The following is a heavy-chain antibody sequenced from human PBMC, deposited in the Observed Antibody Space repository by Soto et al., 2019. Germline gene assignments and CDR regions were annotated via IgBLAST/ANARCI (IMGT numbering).Heavy chain of an antibody. J-gene: IGHJ4*02. Sequence: EVQLLESGGGLVQPGGSLRLSCAASGFTFSSYVMSWVRQAPGKGLEWVSAVSGSGGSTYYADSVKGRFTISRDNSKNTLYLQMNSLRAEDTAVYYCAKVEKSSSWYWTYWGQGTLVTVSS. V-gene: IGHV3-23*01. CDR1: GFTFSSYV. D-gene: IGHD6-13*01. CDR2: VSGSGGST. CDR3: AKVEKSSSWYWTY.